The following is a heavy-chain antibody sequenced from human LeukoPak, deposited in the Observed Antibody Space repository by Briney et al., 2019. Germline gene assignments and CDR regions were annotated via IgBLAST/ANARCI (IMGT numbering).Heavy chain of an antibody. CDR2: MYNSGSA. J-gene: IGHJ4*02. V-gene: IGHV4-59*01. Sequence: SQTLSLTCTVAGGSISSYYWSWIRQPPGKGLEWIGYMYNSGSANYNPSLKSRVTISVDTSKNQFSLKLSSVTAADTAVYYCAREGSSGPLDYWGQGTLVTVSS. CDR3: AREGSSGPLDY. D-gene: IGHD6-19*01. CDR1: GGSISSYY.